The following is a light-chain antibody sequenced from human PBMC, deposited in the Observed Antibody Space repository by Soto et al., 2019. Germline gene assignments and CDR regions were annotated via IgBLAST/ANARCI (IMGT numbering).Light chain of an antibody. CDR1: QSIGNW. CDR3: QQYNPYRT. Sequence: DIQMTQSPSTLSASVGDRVTITCRASQSIGNWLAWYQQTPGKAPKLQIYKASSLQSGAPSRFSGSGFGTEFTLTISSLQPADIATYYGQQYNPYRTFGQGTTVEI. V-gene: IGKV1-5*03. J-gene: IGKJ1*01. CDR2: KAS.